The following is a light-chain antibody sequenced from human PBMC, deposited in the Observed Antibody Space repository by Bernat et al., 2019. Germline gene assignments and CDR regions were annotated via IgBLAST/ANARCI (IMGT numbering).Light chain of an antibody. CDR2: VVS. V-gene: IGLV2-23*02. CDR3: CSYAGSSTLV. CDR1: SSDVASYNL. J-gene: IGLJ2*01. Sequence: QSALTQPASVSGSPGQSITTSCTGTSSDVASYNLVSWYQQHPGKAPKLMIYVVSKRPSGVSNRCSGSKSGNTASLTISGLQAEDEADYYCCSYAGSSTLVFGGGTKLTVL.